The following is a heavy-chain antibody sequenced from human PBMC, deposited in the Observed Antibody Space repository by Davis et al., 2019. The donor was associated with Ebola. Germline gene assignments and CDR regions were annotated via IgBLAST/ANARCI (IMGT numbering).Heavy chain of an antibody. Sequence: PSETLSLTCAVYGGSFSGYYWSWIRQPPGKGLEWIGEINHSGSTNYNPSLKSRVTISVDTSKNQFSLKLSSVTAADTAVYYCARGIVDRSASGYWYFDLWGRGTLVTVSS. D-gene: IGHD2-15*01. J-gene: IGHJ2*01. CDR2: INHSGST. V-gene: IGHV4-34*01. CDR3: ARGIVDRSASGYWYFDL. CDR1: GGSFSGYY.